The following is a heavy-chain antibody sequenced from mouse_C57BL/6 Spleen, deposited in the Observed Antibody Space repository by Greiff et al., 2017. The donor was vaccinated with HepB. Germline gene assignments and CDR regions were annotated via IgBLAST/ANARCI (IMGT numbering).Heavy chain of an antibody. CDR3: ARAQLRLRAMDY. D-gene: IGHD3-2*02. Sequence: DVKLVESGGGLVKPGGSLKLSCAASGFTFSSYAMSWVRQTPEKRLEWVATISDGGSYTYYPDNVKGRFTISRDNAKNNLYLQMSHLKSEDTAMYYCARAQLRLRAMDYWGQGTSVTVSS. V-gene: IGHV5-4*03. CDR1: GFTFSSYA. CDR2: ISDGGSYT. J-gene: IGHJ4*01.